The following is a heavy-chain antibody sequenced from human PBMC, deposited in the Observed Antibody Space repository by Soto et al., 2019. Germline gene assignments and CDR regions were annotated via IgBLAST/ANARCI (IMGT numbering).Heavy chain of an antibody. Sequence: GGSLRLSCAASGFTFSGYAMSWVRQAPGKGLEWVSAISGSGGSTYYADSVKGRFTISRDNSKNTLYLQMNSLRAEDTAVYYCAKDLWGATFPIYLDYWGQGTLVTVYS. CDR2: ISGSGGST. J-gene: IGHJ4*02. D-gene: IGHD1-26*01. CDR3: AKDLWGATFPIYLDY. CDR1: GFTFSGYA. V-gene: IGHV3-23*01.